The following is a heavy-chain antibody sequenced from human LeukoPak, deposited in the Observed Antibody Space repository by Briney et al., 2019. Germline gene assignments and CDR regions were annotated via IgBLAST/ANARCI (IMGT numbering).Heavy chain of an antibody. CDR2: IIPIFGTA. CDR3: ASFRGYSS. Sequence: ASVKVSCKASGGTFSSYAISWVRQAPGQGLEWMGRIIPIFGTANYAQKFQGRVTMTRNTSISTAYMELSSLRSEDTAVYYCASFRGYSSWGQGTLVTVSS. V-gene: IGHV1-69*05. J-gene: IGHJ4*02. D-gene: IGHD5-18*01. CDR1: GGTFSSYA.